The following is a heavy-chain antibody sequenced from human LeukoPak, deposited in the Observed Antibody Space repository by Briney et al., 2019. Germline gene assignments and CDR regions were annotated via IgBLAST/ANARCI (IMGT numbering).Heavy chain of an antibody. J-gene: IGHJ3*02. Sequence: ASVKVSCKASGYTFTSYYMHWVRQAPGQGLEWMGIIDPSGGSTSYAQKFQGRVTMTRDTSTSTVYMELSSLRSEDTAVYYCARVMCSSTSCYTYDAFDIWGQGTMVTVSS. V-gene: IGHV1-46*03. D-gene: IGHD2-2*02. CDR1: GYTFTSYY. CDR2: IDPSGGST. CDR3: ARVMCSSTSCYTYDAFDI.